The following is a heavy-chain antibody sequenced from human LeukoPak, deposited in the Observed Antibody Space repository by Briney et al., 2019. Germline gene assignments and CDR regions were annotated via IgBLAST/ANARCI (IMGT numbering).Heavy chain of an antibody. CDR2: ISAKNGNT. J-gene: IGHJ4*02. CDR1: GYTFTNYG. D-gene: IGHD6-19*01. CDR3: AREAVAGEFYFDY. Sequence: GASVKVSCKASGYTFTNYGVTWVRQVPGQGLEWMGWISAKNGNTKYEQKVQGRVTMTIDRSTDTAYMELNSLRFDDTAVYYCAREAVAGEFYFDYWGQGTLVTVSS. V-gene: IGHV1-18*04.